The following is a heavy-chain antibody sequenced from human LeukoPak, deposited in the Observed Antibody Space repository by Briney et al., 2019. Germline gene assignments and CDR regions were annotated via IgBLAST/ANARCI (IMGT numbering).Heavy chain of an antibody. CDR1: GFTFSRYG. CDR2: IRYDGSNK. CDR3: AKEAILRYCSSTSCYMGTAYYMDV. Sequence: PGGSLRLSCAASGFTFSRYGMHWVRQAPGKGLEWVAFIRYDGSNKYYADSVKGRFTISRDNSKNTLYLQMNSLRAEDTAVYYCAKEAILRYCSSTSCYMGTAYYMDVWGKGTTVTVSS. D-gene: IGHD2-2*02. V-gene: IGHV3-30*02. J-gene: IGHJ6*03.